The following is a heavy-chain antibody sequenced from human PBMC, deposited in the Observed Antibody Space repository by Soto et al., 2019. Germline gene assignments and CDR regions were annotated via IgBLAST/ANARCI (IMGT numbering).Heavy chain of an antibody. Sequence: QVQLVQSGAEVRKPGSSVKVSCRASGDTFKNYAISWVRQAPGQGLEWMGGIIPIFGKTDYAQTFHGRVTINGDESTYTAHMELRGLRSDDTALYYCATSGYNDGPFDYWGRGLLVTVSS. CDR1: GDTFKNYA. CDR3: ATSGYNDGPFDY. J-gene: IGHJ4*01. CDR2: IIPIFGKT. V-gene: IGHV1-69*01. D-gene: IGHD2-15*01.